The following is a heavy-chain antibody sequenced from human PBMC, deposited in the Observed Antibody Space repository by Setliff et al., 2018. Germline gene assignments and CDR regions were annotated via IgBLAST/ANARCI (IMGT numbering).Heavy chain of an antibody. CDR3: TVYNTGSSKDHY. CDR1: GGSFSGYY. J-gene: IGHJ4*02. D-gene: IGHD2-8*02. CDR2: INHSGST. Sequence: SETLSLTCAVYGGSFSGYYWIWIRQPPGKGLEWIGEINHSGSTNYNPSLKSRVTISVNTSKNQFSLKLSSVTAADTALYYCTVYNTGSSKDHYWGQGTPVTVSS. V-gene: IGHV4-34*01.